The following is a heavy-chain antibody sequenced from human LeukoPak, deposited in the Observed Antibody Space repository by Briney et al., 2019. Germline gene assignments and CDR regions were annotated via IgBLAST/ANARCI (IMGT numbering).Heavy chain of an antibody. CDR1: GGSFSGYY. D-gene: IGHD1-1*01. J-gene: IGHJ4*02. CDR2: INHSGST. CDR3: ARGPQLYYFDY. V-gene: IGHV4-34*01. Sequence: SETLSLTCAVYGGSFSGYYWSWIRQPPGKGLEWIGEINHSGSTNYNPSLKSRVTISVDTSKNQFSLKLSSVTAADTAVYYCARGPQLYYFDYWGQGTLVTASS.